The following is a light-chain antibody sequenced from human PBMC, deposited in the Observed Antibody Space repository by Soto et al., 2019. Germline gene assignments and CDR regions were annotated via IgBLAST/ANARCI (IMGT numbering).Light chain of an antibody. CDR1: NIGSKN. CDR3: QVYDSSTVV. V-gene: IGLV3-9*01. Sequence: SYELTQPLSVSVALGQTARIICGGNNIGSKNVHWYQLNPGQAPVLVIYRDTNRPSGIPERFSGSNSGNTATLAISGAQAGDDGDYYCQVYDSSTVVFGGGTKLTVI. J-gene: IGLJ3*02. CDR2: RDT.